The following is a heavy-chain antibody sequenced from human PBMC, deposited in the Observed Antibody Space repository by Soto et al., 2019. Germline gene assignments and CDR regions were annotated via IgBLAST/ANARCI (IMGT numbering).Heavy chain of an antibody. CDR3: AKSLDEYYYGMDV. Sequence: SLRLSCAASGFTFSSYAMSWVRQAPGKGLEWVSAISGSGGSTYYADSVKGRFTISRDNSKNTLYLQMNSLRAEDTAIYYGAKSLDEYYYGMDVWGQGTTVTVSS. J-gene: IGHJ6*02. CDR2: ISGSGGST. CDR1: GFTFSSYA. V-gene: IGHV3-23*01. D-gene: IGHD1-1*01.